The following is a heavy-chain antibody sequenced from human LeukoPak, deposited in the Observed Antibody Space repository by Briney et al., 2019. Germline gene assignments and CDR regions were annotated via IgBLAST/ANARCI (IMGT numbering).Heavy chain of an antibody. CDR2: IYTSGST. CDR3: ARDLDYYDSSGYYYTVGAFDI. Sequence: SETLSLTCTVSGGSISSGSYYWSWIRQPAGKGLEWIGRIYTSGSTNYNPSLKSRVTMSVDTSKNQFSPKLSSVTAADTAVYYCARDLDYYDSSGYYYTVGAFDIWGQGTMVTVSS. V-gene: IGHV4-61*02. D-gene: IGHD3-22*01. J-gene: IGHJ3*02. CDR1: GGSISSGSYY.